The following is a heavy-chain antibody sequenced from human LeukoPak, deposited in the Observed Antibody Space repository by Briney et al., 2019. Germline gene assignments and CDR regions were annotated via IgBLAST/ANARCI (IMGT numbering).Heavy chain of an antibody. CDR2: ISSSSSYI. V-gene: IGHV3-21*01. D-gene: IGHD3-22*01. J-gene: IGHJ4*02. Sequence: GGSLRLSCAASGFTFSSYSMNWVRQAPGKGLEWVSSISSSSSYIYYADSVKGQFTISRDNAKNSLYLQMNSLRAEDTAVYYCARGGSYYDSSVAYWGQGTLVTVSS. CDR3: ARGGSYYDSSVAY. CDR1: GFTFSSYS.